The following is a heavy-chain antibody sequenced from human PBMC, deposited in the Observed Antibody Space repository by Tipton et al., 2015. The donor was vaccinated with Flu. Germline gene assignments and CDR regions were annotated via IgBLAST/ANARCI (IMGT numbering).Heavy chain of an antibody. CDR2: IYTSETT. J-gene: IGHJ4*02. Sequence: TLSLTCTVSGDSISNYYWSWIRQPAGKGLEWIGRIYTSETTNYNPSLKSRVTMSVDTSKNQFSLKLNSVTAADTAAYYCAAWARGGRTPDYWGQGTLVTVSS. CDR1: GDSISNYY. V-gene: IGHV4-4*07. D-gene: IGHD3-16*01. CDR3: AAWARGGRTPDY.